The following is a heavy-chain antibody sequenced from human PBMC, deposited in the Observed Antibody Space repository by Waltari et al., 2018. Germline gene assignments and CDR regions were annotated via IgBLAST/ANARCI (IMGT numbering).Heavy chain of an antibody. Sequence: QVQLQESGQGLVKPSETLSLTCAVSGYSISSGYYWGWIRQPPGKGLEWIGSIYHSGSTYYNPSLKSRVTISVDTSKNQFSLNLNSVTAADTAVYYCARDLGGFNHFDWFLSIWGPGTMVTVSS. J-gene: IGHJ3*02. CDR2: IYHSGST. V-gene: IGHV4-38-2*02. D-gene: IGHD3-9*01. CDR1: GYSISSGYY. CDR3: ARDLGGFNHFDWFLSI.